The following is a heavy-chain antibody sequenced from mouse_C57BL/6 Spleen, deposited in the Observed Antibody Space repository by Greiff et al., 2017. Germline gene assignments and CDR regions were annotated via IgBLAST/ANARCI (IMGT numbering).Heavy chain of an antibody. D-gene: IGHD1-1*01. Sequence: EVKLEESGGGLVKPGGSLKLSCAASGFTFSSYAMSWVRQTPEKRLEWVATISDGGSYTYYPDNVKGRFTISRDNAKNNLYLQMSHLKSEDTAMYYCAREGYYYGSSPFYYAMDYWGQGTSVTVSS. CDR1: GFTFSSYA. V-gene: IGHV5-4*01. CDR2: ISDGGSYT. J-gene: IGHJ4*01. CDR3: AREGYYYGSSPFYYAMDY.